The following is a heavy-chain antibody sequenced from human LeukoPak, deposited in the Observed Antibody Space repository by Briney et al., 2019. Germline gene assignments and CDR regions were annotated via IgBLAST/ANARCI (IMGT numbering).Heavy chain of an antibody. CDR3: ASGRYYYYDGSGYLDY. Sequence: GASVKVSCKASGYTFTSYGISWVRQAPGQGLEWMGWISAYNGNTNYAQKLQGRVTMTTDTSTSTAYMELRSLRSDDTAVYYCASGRYYYYDGSGYLDYWGQGTLVTVSS. CDR2: ISAYNGNT. CDR1: GYTFTSYG. D-gene: IGHD3-22*01. V-gene: IGHV1-18*01. J-gene: IGHJ4*02.